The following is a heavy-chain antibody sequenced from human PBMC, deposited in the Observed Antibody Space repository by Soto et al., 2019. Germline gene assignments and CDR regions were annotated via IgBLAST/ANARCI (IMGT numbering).Heavy chain of an antibody. J-gene: IGHJ5*02. V-gene: IGHV3-48*01. CDR2: IDFDSSPI. Sequence: EVQLVESGGGMVQPGGSLRLPCAGSGFTFSDYAMTWVRQAPGKGLEWLSYIDFDSSPIRYADSVMGRFTVSRDNAKDSLYLQMNSLRPEDTAIYYCARGLGSSWFFLWGPGTLVTVSS. CDR1: GFTFSDYA. D-gene: IGHD6-13*01. CDR3: ARGLGSSWFFL.